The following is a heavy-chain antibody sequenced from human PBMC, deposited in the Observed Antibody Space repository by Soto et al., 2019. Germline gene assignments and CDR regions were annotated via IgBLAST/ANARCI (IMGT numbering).Heavy chain of an antibody. D-gene: IGHD6-19*01. J-gene: IGHJ3*02. CDR2: ISYDGSNK. CDR3: ARDKEYSSGWYEYAFDI. V-gene: IGHV3-30-3*01. Sequence: GGSLRLSCAASGFTFSSYAMHWVRQAPGKGLEWVAVISYDGSNKYYADSVKGRFTISRDNSKNTLYLQMNSLRAEDTAVYYCARDKEYSSGWYEYAFDIWCLGTMVTV. CDR1: GFTFSSYA.